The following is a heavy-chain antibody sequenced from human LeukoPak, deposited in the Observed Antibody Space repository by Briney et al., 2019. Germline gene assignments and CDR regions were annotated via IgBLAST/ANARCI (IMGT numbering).Heavy chain of an antibody. J-gene: IGHJ4*02. CDR2: IYPGDSDT. CDR1: GYSFTSHW. Sequence: GESLKITCKGSGYSFTSHWIAWVRQMPGKGLEWMGIIYPGDSDTRYSPSFQGQVTISADKSISTAYLQWSSLKASDTAMYYCARRDSSGYNYFDYWGQGTLVTVSS. D-gene: IGHD3-22*01. V-gene: IGHV5-51*01. CDR3: ARRDSSGYNYFDY.